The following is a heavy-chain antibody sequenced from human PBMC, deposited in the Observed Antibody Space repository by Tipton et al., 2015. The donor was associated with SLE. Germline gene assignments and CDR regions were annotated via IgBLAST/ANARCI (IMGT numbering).Heavy chain of an antibody. Sequence: SLRLSCAPSRFTFSNYAMHWVRQAPGKGLEWVAAISYDGTNKYYADSVKGRFTVSRDNSKNKLYLQVNSLRIEDTAVYYCARETPRSADYYYYMDVWGKGTTVTVSS. V-gene: IGHV3-30*04. D-gene: IGHD6-19*01. J-gene: IGHJ6*03. CDR3: ARETPRSADYYYYMDV. CDR1: RFTFSNYA. CDR2: ISYDGTNK.